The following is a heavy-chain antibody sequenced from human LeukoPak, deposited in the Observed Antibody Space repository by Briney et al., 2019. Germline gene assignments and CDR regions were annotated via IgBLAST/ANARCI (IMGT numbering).Heavy chain of an antibody. Sequence: SETLSLTCTVSGYSISSGYYWGWIRQPPGKGLEWIGSIYHSGSTYYNPSLKSRVTISVDTSKNQFSLKLSSVTAADTAVYYCARAGTTHYCSSTSCIFDYWGQGTLVTVSS. V-gene: IGHV4-38-2*02. CDR1: GYSISSGYY. D-gene: IGHD2-2*01. J-gene: IGHJ4*02. CDR3: ARAGTTHYCSSTSCIFDY. CDR2: IYHSGST.